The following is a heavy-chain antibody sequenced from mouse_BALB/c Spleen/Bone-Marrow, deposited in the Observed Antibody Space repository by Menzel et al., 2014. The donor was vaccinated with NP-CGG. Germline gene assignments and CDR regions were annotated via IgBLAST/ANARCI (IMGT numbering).Heavy chain of an antibody. CDR1: GFSLTSYG. Sequence: VQLQESGPGLVAPSQSLSITCTVSGFSLTSYGVHWVRQPPGKGLEWLGVILADGSTNYNSALMCRLNISKDNSKNQVFLKMNSLQTDDTAMYYCARTARATTGFAYWCQGTLVTVSA. D-gene: IGHD3-2*01. CDR2: ILADGST. V-gene: IGHV2-9*02. CDR3: ARTARATTGFAY. J-gene: IGHJ3*01.